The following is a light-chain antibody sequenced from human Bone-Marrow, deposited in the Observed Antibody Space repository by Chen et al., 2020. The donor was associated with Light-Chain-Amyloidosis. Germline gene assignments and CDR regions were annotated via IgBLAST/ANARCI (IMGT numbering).Light chain of an antibody. V-gene: IGLV3-21*02. J-gene: IGLJ3*02. Sequence: SYVLTQPSSVSVPPGQTATIACGGNNIGSTSVHWYQQTPGQAPLLVVYDDSNRPSGIPERLSGTIAGKTATLTISRVEAVDEADDYGQVWDRSSDRPVFGGGTKLTVL. CDR3: QVWDRSSDRPV. CDR1: NIGSTS. CDR2: DDS.